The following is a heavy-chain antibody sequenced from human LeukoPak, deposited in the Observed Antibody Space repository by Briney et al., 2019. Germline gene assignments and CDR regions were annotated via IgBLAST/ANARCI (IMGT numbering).Heavy chain of an antibody. V-gene: IGHV3-11*01. CDR1: GFTFSDYY. D-gene: IGHD5-24*01. J-gene: IGHJ4*02. CDR2: ISSSGSTI. Sequence: GGSLRLSCAASGFTFSDYYMSWLRQAPGKGLEWVSYISSSGSTIYYADSVKGRFTISRDNAKNSLYLQMNSLRAEDTAVYYCARDKMATITGYYDYWGQGTLVTVSS. CDR3: ARDKMATITGYYDY.